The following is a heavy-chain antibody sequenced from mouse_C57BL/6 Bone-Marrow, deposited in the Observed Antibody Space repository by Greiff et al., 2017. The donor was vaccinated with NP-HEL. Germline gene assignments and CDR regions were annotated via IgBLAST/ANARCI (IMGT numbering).Heavy chain of an antibody. CDR1: GFTFSDYY. D-gene: IGHD4-1*01. Sequence: EVKVVESGGGLVQPGGSLKLSCAASGFTFSDYYMYWVRQTPEKRLEWVAYISNGGGSTYYPDTVKGRFTISRDNAKNTLYLQMSRLKSEDTAMYYCARHLTGFDYWGQGTTLTVSS. CDR2: ISNGGGST. CDR3: ARHLTGFDY. J-gene: IGHJ2*01. V-gene: IGHV5-12*01.